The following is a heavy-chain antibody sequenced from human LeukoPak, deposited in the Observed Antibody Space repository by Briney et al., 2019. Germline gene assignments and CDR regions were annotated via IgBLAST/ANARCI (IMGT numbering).Heavy chain of an antibody. V-gene: IGHV1-2*02. Sequence: GASVKVSCKASGYTITGYYMHWVRQAPGQGLEWMGWINPNSGGTNYAQKFQGRVTMTRDTSISTAYMELSRLRSDDTAVYYCARGRVYDSSGYYDDYWGQGTLVTVSS. CDR3: ARGRVYDSSGYYDDY. J-gene: IGHJ4*02. CDR1: GYTITGYY. D-gene: IGHD3-22*01. CDR2: INPNSGGT.